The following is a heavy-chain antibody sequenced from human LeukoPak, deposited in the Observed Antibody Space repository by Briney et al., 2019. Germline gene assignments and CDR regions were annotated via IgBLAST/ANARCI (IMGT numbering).Heavy chain of an antibody. CDR2: IIPIFGTA. CDR3: ARKGYCSSTSCHYYYYGMDV. CDR1: GGTFSSYA. J-gene: IGHJ6*02. Sequence: SVKVSCTASGGTFSSYAISWVRQAPGQGLEWMGGIIPIFGTANYAQKFQGRVTITADESTSTAYMELSSLRSEDTAVYYCARKGYCSSTSCHYYYYGMDVWGQGTTVTVSS. V-gene: IGHV1-69*13. D-gene: IGHD2-2*01.